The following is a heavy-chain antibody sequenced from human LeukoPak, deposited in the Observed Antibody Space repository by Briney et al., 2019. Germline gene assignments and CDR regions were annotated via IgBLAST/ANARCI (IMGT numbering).Heavy chain of an antibody. J-gene: IGHJ3*02. V-gene: IGHV4-34*01. CDR2: INHSGST. CDR1: GGSFSGYY. CDR3: ARDTLYYYDSSGYYSHDAFDI. D-gene: IGHD3-22*01. Sequence: PSETLTLTCAVYGGSFSGYYWSWIRQPPGKGLEWIGEINHSGSTNYNPSLKSRVTISVDTSKNQFSLKLSSVTAADTAVYYCARDTLYYYDSSGYYSHDAFDIWGQGTMVTVSS.